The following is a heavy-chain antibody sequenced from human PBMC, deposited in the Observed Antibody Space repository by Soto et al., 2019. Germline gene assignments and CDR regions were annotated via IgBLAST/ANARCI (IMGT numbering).Heavy chain of an antibody. CDR1: GFTFSSYG. V-gene: IGHV3-30*18. D-gene: IGHD3-22*01. J-gene: IGHJ6*02. Sequence: GGSLRLSCAASGFTFSSYGMHWVRQAPGKGLEWVAVISYDGSNKYYADSVKGRFTISRDNSKNTLYLQMNSLRAEDTAVYYCAKDRNEHYYDSGYYYGMDVCGQGTTVTVYS. CDR3: AKDRNEHYYDSGYYYGMDV. CDR2: ISYDGSNK.